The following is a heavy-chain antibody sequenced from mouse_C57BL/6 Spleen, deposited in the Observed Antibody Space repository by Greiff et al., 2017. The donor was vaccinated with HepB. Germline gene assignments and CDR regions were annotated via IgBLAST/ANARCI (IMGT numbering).Heavy chain of an antibody. CDR2: INPINGGT. D-gene: IGHD1-1*01. CDR3: ARWGNYYGSSYFDY. Sequence: VQLQQSGPELVKPGASVKMSCKASGYTFTDYNMHWVKQSHGKSLEWIGYINPINGGTSYNQKFKGKATLTVNKSSSTAYMELRSLTSEDSAVYYCARWGNYYGSSYFDYWGQGTTLTVSS. V-gene: IGHV1-22*01. J-gene: IGHJ2*01. CDR1: GYTFTDYN.